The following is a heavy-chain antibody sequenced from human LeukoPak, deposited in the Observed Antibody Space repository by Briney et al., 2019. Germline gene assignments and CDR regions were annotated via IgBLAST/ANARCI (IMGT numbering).Heavy chain of an antibody. D-gene: IGHD3-16*01. V-gene: IGHV3-7*03. Sequence: GGSLRLSCAASGFTFSSYWMNWARQAPGKGLEWMASINHNGNVNYYVDSVKGRFTISRDNAKNSLHLQMSNLRAEDTAVYFCARGGGLDVWGQGTTVTVSS. CDR1: GFTFSSYW. CDR3: ARGGGLDV. CDR2: INHNGNVN. J-gene: IGHJ6*02.